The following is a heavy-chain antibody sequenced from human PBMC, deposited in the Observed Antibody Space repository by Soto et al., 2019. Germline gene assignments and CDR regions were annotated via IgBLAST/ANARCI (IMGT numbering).Heavy chain of an antibody. J-gene: IGHJ4*02. CDR3: ARDSSPLLVNLYSAFDY. CDR2: ISYDGSNK. CDR1: GFTFSSYA. D-gene: IGHD3-9*01. V-gene: IGHV3-30-3*01. Sequence: PGGSLRLSCAASGFTFSSYAMHWVRQAPGKGLERVAVISYDGSNKYYADSVKGRFTISRDNSKNTLYLQMNSLRAEDTAVYYCARDSSPLLVNLYSAFDYWGQGTLVTVSS.